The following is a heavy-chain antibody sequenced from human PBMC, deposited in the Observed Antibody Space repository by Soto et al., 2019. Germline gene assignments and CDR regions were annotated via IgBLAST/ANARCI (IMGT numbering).Heavy chain of an antibody. D-gene: IGHD4-17*01. CDR3: ARIPSDYGDYSLEDWFDP. V-gene: IGHV1-8*01. CDR2: MNPNSGNT. J-gene: IGHJ5*02. CDR1: GYTFTSYD. Sequence: ASVKVSCKASGYTFTSYDINWVRQATGQGLEWMGWMNPNSGNTGYAQKFQGRVTMTRNTSISTAYMELSSLRSEDTAVYYCARIPSDYGDYSLEDWFDPWGQGTLVTVSS.